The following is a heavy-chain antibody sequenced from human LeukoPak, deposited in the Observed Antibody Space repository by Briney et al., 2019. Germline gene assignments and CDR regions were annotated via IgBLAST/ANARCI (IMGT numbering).Heavy chain of an antibody. CDR2: IDPSDSYT. CDR3: ARSPDNWFDP. V-gene: IGHV5-10-1*01. J-gene: IGHJ5*02. Sequence: GESLKISCKGSGYSFTNYWIVWVRQMPGKGLEWMGRIDPSDSYTNYSPSFQGHVTISADKSISTAYLQWSSLKASDTAMYYCARSPDNWFDPWGQGTLVTVSS. CDR1: GYSFTNYW.